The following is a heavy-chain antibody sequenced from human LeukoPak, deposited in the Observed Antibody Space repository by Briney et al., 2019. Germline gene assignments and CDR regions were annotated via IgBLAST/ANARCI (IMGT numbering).Heavy chain of an antibody. D-gene: IGHD6-13*01. CDR2: ITTTSSYI. V-gene: IGHV3-21*01. J-gene: IGHJ6*03. CDR3: ASDSSSSPAYYHYYMDA. Sequence: GGSLRLSCAASGFTFSSYSMNWVRQAPGKGLEWVSSITTTSSYIYYADSVKGRFTISRDNAKSSLFLQMNSLRAEDTGVYYCASDSSSSPAYYHYYMDAWGKGTTVTVSS. CDR1: GFTFSSYS.